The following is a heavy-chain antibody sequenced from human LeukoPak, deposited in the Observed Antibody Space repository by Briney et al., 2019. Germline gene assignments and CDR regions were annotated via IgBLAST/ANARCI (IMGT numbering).Heavy chain of an antibody. Sequence: PGGSLRLSCAVSGFSFSNYWMHWVRQVPGKGLVWVSRISGHASSTSYADSVEGRFTISRDNAKNTLYLQMDSLSAEDTAVYYCARGISYYERSGNHGYFDYWGQGTLVPVSS. CDR3: ARGISYYERSGNHGYFDY. CDR2: ISGHASST. D-gene: IGHD3-22*01. V-gene: IGHV3-74*01. CDR1: GFSFSNYW. J-gene: IGHJ4*02.